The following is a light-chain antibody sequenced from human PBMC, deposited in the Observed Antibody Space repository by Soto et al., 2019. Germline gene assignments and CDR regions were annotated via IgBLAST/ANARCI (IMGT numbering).Light chain of an antibody. Sequence: EIVLTQSPGTLSLSPGERATLSCRASQSVSSSYLAWYQQKPGQAPRLLIYGASSRATGIPDRFSGSGSGTDFTLTISRLEPEDFAVYDCQRYGSXPSITFGQGTRLAIK. V-gene: IGKV3-20*01. CDR1: QSVSSSY. CDR3: QRYGSXPSIT. J-gene: IGKJ5*01. CDR2: GAS.